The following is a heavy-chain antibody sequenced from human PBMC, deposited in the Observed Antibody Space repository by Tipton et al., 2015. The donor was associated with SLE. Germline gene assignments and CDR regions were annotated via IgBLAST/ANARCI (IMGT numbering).Heavy chain of an antibody. V-gene: IGHV4-39*01. D-gene: IGHD6-19*01. J-gene: IGHJ4*02. CDR2: IYYSGST. Sequence: LRLSCTVSGGSISSSSYYWGWIRQPPGKGLEWIGSIYYSGSTYYNPSLKSRVTISVDTSKNQFSLKLSSVTAADTAVYYCARVGSGWYGRVDYWGQGTLVTVSS. CDR1: GGSISSSSYY. CDR3: ARVGSGWYGRVDY.